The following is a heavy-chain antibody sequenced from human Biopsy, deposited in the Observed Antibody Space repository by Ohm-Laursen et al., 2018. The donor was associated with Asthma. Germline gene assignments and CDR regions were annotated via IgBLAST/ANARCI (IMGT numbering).Heavy chain of an antibody. V-gene: IGHV3-30*18. Sequence: SSLRLSCAASGFTFSSYGMHWVRQAPGKGLERVAVISYDGSNKYYADSVKGRFTISRDNSKNTLYLQMNSLRAGDTAAYYCAKDTEGRYDFWSGLSYNYYGMDVWGQGTTVTVSS. J-gene: IGHJ6*02. CDR1: GFTFSSYG. D-gene: IGHD3-3*01. CDR2: ISYDGSNK. CDR3: AKDTEGRYDFWSGLSYNYYGMDV.